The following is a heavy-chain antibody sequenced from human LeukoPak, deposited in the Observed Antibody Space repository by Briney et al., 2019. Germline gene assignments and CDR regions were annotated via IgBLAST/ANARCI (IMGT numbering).Heavy chain of an antibody. Sequence: ASVKVSCKASGYTFTSYGISWMRQAPGQGLEWMGWISAYNGNTNYAQKLQGRVTMTTDTSTSTAYMELRSLRSDDTAVYYCARDLSSGSQRGSYYGMDVWGQGTTVTVSS. CDR3: ARDLSSGSQRGSYYGMDV. CDR1: GYTFTSYG. CDR2: ISAYNGNT. D-gene: IGHD1-26*01. V-gene: IGHV1-18*01. J-gene: IGHJ6*02.